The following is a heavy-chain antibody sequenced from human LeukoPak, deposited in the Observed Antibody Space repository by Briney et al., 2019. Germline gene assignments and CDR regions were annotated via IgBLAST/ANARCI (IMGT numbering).Heavy chain of an antibody. CDR2: INPDSGGI. Sequence: ASVKVSCKASGYTFTGYYMHWVRQAPGQGLEWMGWINPDSGGINYAQKFQGRVTMTRDTSISTAYMELSRLRSDDTAVYYCAREGPEVTATSIDYWGQGTLVTVSS. CDR1: GYTFTGYY. D-gene: IGHD2-21*02. V-gene: IGHV1-2*02. J-gene: IGHJ4*02. CDR3: AREGPEVTATSIDY.